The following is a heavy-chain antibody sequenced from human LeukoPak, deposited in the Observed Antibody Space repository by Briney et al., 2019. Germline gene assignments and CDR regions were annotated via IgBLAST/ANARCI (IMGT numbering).Heavy chain of an antibody. Sequence: GSLRLSCTASGFTFRNYNFHCVRQAPGKVLQWLSYISSSSRIIYYADSVKGRFTISRDNAKNSLYLQMNSLRAEDTAVYYCARDPPHGFDLWGQGTMVTVSS. V-gene: IGHV3-48*01. J-gene: IGHJ3*01. CDR1: GFTFRNYN. CDR2: ISSSSRII. CDR3: ARDPPHGFDL.